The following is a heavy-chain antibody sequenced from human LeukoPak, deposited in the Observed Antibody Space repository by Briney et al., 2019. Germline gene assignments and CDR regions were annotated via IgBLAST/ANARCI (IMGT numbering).Heavy chain of an antibody. D-gene: IGHD5-12*01. J-gene: IGHJ4*02. V-gene: IGHV1-18*01. CDR2: ISAYNGDT. CDR3: ARATRRGYTGCDY. Sequence: RASVKVSCKASGYTFTNYGISWVRQAPGQGLEWMGWISAYNGDTNYAQKLQGRVTMTTDTSTSTAYMELRSLRSDDTAVYYCARATRRGYTGCDYWGQGTLVTVSS. CDR1: GYTFTNYG.